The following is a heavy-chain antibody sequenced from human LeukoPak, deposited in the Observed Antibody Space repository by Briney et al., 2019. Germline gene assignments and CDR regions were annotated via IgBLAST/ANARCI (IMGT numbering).Heavy chain of an antibody. CDR2: ISGSGAST. CDR3: AKGPGPGYFYYYMDV. CDR1: GFTFSSYA. J-gene: IGHJ6*03. V-gene: IGHV3-23*01. Sequence: GGSLRLSCAASGFTFSSYAMSWVRQAPGKGLEWVSTISGSGASTYYADSVKGRFTISRDNSKNTLYLQMNSLRAEDTAVYYCAKGPGPGYFYYYMDVWGKGTTVTVSS.